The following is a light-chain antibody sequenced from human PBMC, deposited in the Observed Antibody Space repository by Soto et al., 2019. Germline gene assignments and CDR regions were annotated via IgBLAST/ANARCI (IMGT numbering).Light chain of an antibody. V-gene: IGKV4-1*01. Sequence: DIVMTQSPDSLAVSLGERATINCKSSQSVLYSSNNKNYLAWYQQKPGQPPKLLIYWASTRESGVPDRFSCSGSGTDFTLTISSLQAEDVAVYYCQQYSSSPFTFGPGTKVDIK. CDR3: QQYSSSPFT. CDR1: QSVLYSSNNKNY. J-gene: IGKJ3*01. CDR2: WAS.